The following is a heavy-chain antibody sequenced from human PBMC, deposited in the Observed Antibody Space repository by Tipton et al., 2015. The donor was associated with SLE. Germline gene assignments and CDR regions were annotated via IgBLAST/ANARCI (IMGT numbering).Heavy chain of an antibody. CDR2: INHSGTT. CDR1: GFTFSSYA. Sequence: LRLSCAASGFTFSSYAMSWVRQAPGKGLEWIGEINHSGTTNYNPSLKSRVTLSEDTSKNQFSLKVNSVTAADTAVYYCARALMTTETGWYFDLWGRGTLVTVSS. CDR3: ARALMTTETGWYFDL. V-gene: IGHV4-34*01. D-gene: IGHD4-17*01. J-gene: IGHJ2*01.